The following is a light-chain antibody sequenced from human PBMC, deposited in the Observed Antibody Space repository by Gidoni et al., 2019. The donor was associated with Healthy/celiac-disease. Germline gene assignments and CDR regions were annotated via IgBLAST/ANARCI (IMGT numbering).Light chain of an antibody. J-gene: IGKJ4*01. CDR2: DAS. Sequence: DIQMTQSPSSLSASVGDRVTITCQASQDISNYLNWYQQKPGKAKLLIYDASNLETGVPSRFSGSGSGTDFTFTISSLQPEDIATYYCQQYDNLQGTFXGXTKVEIK. CDR3: QQYDNLQGT. V-gene: IGKV1-33*01. CDR1: QDISNY.